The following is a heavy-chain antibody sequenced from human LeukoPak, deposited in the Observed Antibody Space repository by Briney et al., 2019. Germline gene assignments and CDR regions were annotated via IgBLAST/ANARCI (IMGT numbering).Heavy chain of an antibody. D-gene: IGHD3-9*01. CDR2: IYYSGST. Sequence: SETLSLTCTVSGGSIRSYYWSWIRQPPGKGLEWIGYIYYSGSTNYNPSLKSRVTISVDTSKNQFSLKLSSVTAADTAMYYRARGSHYDILSGMDVWGQGTTVTVSS. J-gene: IGHJ6*02. V-gene: IGHV4-59*01. CDR1: GGSIRSYY. CDR3: ARGSHYDILSGMDV.